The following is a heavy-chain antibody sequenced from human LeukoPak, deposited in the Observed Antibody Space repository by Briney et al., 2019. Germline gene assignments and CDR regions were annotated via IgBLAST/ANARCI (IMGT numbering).Heavy chain of an antibody. Sequence: ASETLSLTCAVSGYSISSGYYWGWILQPPGEGLEWIGSIYHSGSTYYNPSLKSRVTISVDTSKNQFSLKLSSVTAADTAVYYCARQGLYYYDSSGPDAFDIWGQGTMVTVSS. J-gene: IGHJ3*02. CDR2: IYHSGST. V-gene: IGHV4-38-2*01. D-gene: IGHD3-22*01. CDR1: GYSISSGYY. CDR3: ARQGLYYYDSSGPDAFDI.